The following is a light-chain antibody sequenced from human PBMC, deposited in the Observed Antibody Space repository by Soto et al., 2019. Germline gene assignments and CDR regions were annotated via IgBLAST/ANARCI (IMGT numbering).Light chain of an antibody. Sequence: DIQMTQSPSSLSASVGDRVIVTCRASQGISNYLAWYQQKPGKVPKLLIYGASTLQSGVPSRFSGSGSGTDFTLTISSLQPEDVATYYCQKYDSDPFAFGHGTKVDIK. CDR1: QGISNY. CDR3: QKYDSDPFA. J-gene: IGKJ3*01. CDR2: GAS. V-gene: IGKV1-27*01.